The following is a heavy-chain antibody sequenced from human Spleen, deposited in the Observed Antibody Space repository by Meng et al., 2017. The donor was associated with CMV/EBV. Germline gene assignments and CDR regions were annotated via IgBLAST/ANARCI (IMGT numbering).Heavy chain of an antibody. Sequence: SETLSLTCTVSGGSIISSSYYWGWIRQPPGKGLEWIGSVYYSGTTFYNPPLKRRVTISIDTSKNQFSLRLKSVTAADTAVYYCARVADTGCFDFWGQGTLVTVSS. J-gene: IGHJ4*02. V-gene: IGHV4-39*07. D-gene: IGHD3-10*01. CDR2: VYYSGTT. CDR3: ARVADTGCFDF. CDR1: GGSIISSSYY.